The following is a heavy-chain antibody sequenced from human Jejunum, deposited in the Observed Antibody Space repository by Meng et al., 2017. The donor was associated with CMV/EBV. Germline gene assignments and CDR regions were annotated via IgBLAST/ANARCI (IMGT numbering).Heavy chain of an antibody. D-gene: IGHD3-22*01. Sequence: TFSSETMKGVPQDTGKGREWVSSISSNSSSMYYADSGKGRFTIYRDNAKNSLYLQMNSLRAEDTAVYYCARFGTMIVVEDVDYFDYWGQGTVVTVSS. CDR2: ISSNSSSM. CDR3: ARFGTMIVVEDVDYFDY. V-gene: IGHV3-21*01. J-gene: IGHJ4*02. CDR1: TFSSET.